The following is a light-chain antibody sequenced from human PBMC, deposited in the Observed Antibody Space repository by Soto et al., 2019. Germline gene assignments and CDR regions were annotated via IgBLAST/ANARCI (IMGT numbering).Light chain of an antibody. CDR2: EGS. V-gene: IGLV2-23*01. CDR1: RSDVGNYNL. J-gene: IGLJ1*01. CDR3: CSYVGSSAYV. Sequence: QSALTQPASVSGSPGQSITISCTEIRSDVGNYNLVSWYQQHPGKAPKLIIYEGSKRPSGVSNRFSGSKSGNTASLTISGLQAEDEADHYCCSYVGSSAYVFGTGTKLTVL.